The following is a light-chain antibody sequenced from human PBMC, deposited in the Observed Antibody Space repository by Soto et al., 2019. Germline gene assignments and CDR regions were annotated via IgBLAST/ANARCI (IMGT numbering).Light chain of an antibody. CDR1: QSISKY. J-gene: IGKJ1*01. CDR2: AAS. Sequence: QMTQSPSSLSASIGDRVTITCRASQSISKYLNWYQQKLGKAPKLLIYAASHLQRGVPSRFRGSGSGTDFTLTISSLQPEDFATYYCQQSYNVFSWTFGQGTKVDIK. V-gene: IGKV1-39*01. CDR3: QQSYNVFSWT.